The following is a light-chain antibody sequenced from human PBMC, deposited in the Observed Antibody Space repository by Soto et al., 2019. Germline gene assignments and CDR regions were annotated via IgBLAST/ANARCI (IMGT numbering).Light chain of an antibody. V-gene: IGKV3-20*01. CDR3: QQYDNSPLT. CDR2: GAS. Sequence: EIVLTQSPCTLSLSPGDRASLSCRASQSVSSSYLAWYPQKPGQAPRLLIYGASNRATGIPDRFSGSGSGTDFTLTISRLEPEDFAVYYCQQYDNSPLTFGGGTKVDIK. J-gene: IGKJ4*01. CDR1: QSVSSSY.